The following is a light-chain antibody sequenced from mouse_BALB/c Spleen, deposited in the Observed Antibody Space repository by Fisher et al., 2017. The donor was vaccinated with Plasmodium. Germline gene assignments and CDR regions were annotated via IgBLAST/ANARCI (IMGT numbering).Light chain of an antibody. V-gene: IGKV14-111*01. CDR1: QDINSY. CDR2: RAN. Sequence: DIVLTQSPSSMYASLGERVTITCKASQDINSYLTWFQQKPGKSPKTLIYRANRLVDGVPSRFSGSGSGQDFSLNISSMEYEDMGIYYCLQYGEFPPTFGGGTTLEIK. J-gene: IGKJ1*01. CDR3: LQYGEFPPT.